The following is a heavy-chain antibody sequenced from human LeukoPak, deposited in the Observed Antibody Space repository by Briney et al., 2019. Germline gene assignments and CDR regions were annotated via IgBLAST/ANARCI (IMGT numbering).Heavy chain of an antibody. CDR2: IYYNGST. V-gene: IGHV4-59*01. D-gene: IGHD6-13*01. CDR3: ARGDPGYTSTWLDF. J-gene: IGHJ4*01. Sequence: SETLSLTCTVSGGSITSYYWNWIRQPPGKGLEWIGYIYYNGSTNYNPSLKSRVTILLDTSKKHFSLKLNSVTAADTAVYYCARGDPGYTSTWLDFWGHGALVTVSS. CDR1: GGSITSYY.